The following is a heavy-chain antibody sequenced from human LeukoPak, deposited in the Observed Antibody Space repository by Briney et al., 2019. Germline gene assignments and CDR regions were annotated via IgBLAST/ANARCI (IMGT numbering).Heavy chain of an antibody. J-gene: IGHJ4*02. CDR3: ANGRVLRYFDWPLDY. D-gene: IGHD3-9*01. V-gene: IGHV3-23*01. CDR1: GFTFSSYA. CDR2: ISGSGGST. Sequence: GGSLRLSCAASGFTFSSYAMSWVRQAPGKGLEWVSAISGSGGSTYYADSVKGRFTIPRDNSKNTLYLQMNSLRAEDTAVYYCANGRVLRYFDWPLDYWGQGTLVTVSS.